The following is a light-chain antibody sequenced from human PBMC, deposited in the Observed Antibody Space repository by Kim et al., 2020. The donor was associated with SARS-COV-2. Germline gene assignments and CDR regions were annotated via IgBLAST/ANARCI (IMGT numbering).Light chain of an antibody. CDR2: SAS. CDR1: QDISHS. J-gene: IGKJ1*01. V-gene: IGKV1-NL1*01. CDR3: QQYFSTPPGT. Sequence: FVGDRVTIPCRSSQDISHSLAWYQQKPGRPPKLLLSSASRLGGGVPSRFSGSGSGTDFTLTVTSLQPEDTATYYCQQYFSTPPGTFGQGTKVDIK.